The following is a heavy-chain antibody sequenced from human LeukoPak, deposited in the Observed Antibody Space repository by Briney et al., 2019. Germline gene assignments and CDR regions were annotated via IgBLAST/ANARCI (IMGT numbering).Heavy chain of an antibody. J-gene: IGHJ4*02. D-gene: IGHD3-22*01. CDR1: GFTFSSYA. Sequence: GGSLRLSCAASGFTFSSYAMSWVRQAPGKGLEWVSAISGSGGSTYYADSVKGRFTISRDNSKNTLYLQMNSLRAEGTAVYYCAKAPSMIVVVNFDYWGQGTLVTVSS. CDR2: ISGSGGST. V-gene: IGHV3-23*01. CDR3: AKAPSMIVVVNFDY.